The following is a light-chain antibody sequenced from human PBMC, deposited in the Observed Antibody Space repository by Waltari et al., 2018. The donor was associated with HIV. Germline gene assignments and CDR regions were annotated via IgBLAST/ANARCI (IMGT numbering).Light chain of an antibody. V-gene: IGLV2-23*02. CDR1: SSDVGGYNL. CDR3: CAYAGSTTYVI. Sequence: QSALTQPASVSGSPGQSLTISCTRTSSDVGGYNLVSCYQQHPGKAPKLMIYEVSKRPSGVSNRFSGSKSGNTASLTISGLQAEDEADYYCCAYAGSTTYVIFGGGTKLTVL. J-gene: IGLJ2*01. CDR2: EVS.